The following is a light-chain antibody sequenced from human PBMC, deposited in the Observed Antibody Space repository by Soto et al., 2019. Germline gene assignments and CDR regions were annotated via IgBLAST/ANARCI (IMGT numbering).Light chain of an antibody. Sequence: QSVLTQPASVSGSPGQSITISCTGTSSDVGGYNYVSWYQQLPGKAPKLMIYDVSDRPSGVSNRFSGSKPGNTASLTISGLQAEDEADYYCSSYTSSNPYVFGTGTKV. V-gene: IGLV2-14*01. CDR2: DVS. CDR3: SSYTSSNPYV. J-gene: IGLJ1*01. CDR1: SSDVGGYNY.